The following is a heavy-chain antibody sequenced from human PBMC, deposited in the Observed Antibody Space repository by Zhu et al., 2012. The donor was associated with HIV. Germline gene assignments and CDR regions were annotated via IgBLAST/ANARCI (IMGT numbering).Heavy chain of an antibody. Sequence: QVQLQESGPGLVKPSETLSLTCTVSGYSISSGYYWGWIRQPPGKGLEWIGSIYHSGSTYYNPSLKSRVTISVDTSKNQFSLKLSSVTAADTAVYYCAVGGLGGGSPRTNWFDPWGQGTLVTVSS. V-gene: IGHV4-38-2*02. D-gene: IGHD2-15*01. CDR1: GYSISSGYY. CDR3: AVGGLGGGSPRTNWFDP. CDR2: IYHSGST. J-gene: IGHJ5*02.